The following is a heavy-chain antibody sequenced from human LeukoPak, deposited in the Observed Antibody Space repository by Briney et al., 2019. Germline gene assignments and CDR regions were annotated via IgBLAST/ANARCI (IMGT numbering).Heavy chain of an antibody. V-gene: IGHV2-5*02. CDR3: AHRRFSTSDFDY. CDR1: GFSLSTSRVG. CDR2: IYWDDDK. D-gene: IGHD6-6*01. J-gene: IGHJ4*02. Sequence: ESGPTLVKPTQTLTLTCTFSGFSLSTSRVGVGWIRQPPGKALEWLALIYWDDDKRYSPSLKSRLTITKDTSKNQVVLIMTNMDPVDTATYYCAHRRFSTSDFDYWGQGTLVTVSS.